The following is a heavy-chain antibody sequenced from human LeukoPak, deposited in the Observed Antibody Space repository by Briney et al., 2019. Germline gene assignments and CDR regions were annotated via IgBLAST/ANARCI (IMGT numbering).Heavy chain of an antibody. CDR2: IIPILGIA. CDR3: ARVGELLRVFEY. D-gene: IGHD1-26*01. CDR1: GGTFSSYA. J-gene: IGHJ4*02. V-gene: IGHV1-69*04. Sequence: SVTVSCTASGGTFSSYAIRWVRQAPGQGLEWVGRIIPILGIANYAQKFQGRVTITADKSTSTAYMELSSLRSEDTAVYYCARVGELLRVFEYWGQGALVTVSS.